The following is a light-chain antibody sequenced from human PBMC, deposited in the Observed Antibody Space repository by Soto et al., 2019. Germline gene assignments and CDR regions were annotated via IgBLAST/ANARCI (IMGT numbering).Light chain of an antibody. Sequence: QSVLTQPPSASGTPVQRVTISCSGSSANIGSNYVYWYQQLPGTAPKLLIYTNDQRPSGVPDRFSGSKSGTSASLAISGLRSEDEADYYCAAWDDSLRGWVFGGGTQLTVL. CDR2: TND. J-gene: IGLJ3*02. CDR1: SANIGSNY. V-gene: IGLV1-47*02. CDR3: AAWDDSLRGWV.